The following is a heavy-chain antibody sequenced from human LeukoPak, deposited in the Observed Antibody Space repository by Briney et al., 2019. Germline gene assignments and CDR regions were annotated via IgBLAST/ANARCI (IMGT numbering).Heavy chain of an antibody. Sequence: GGSLRLSCAASGFTFSSYSMNWGRQAPGKGLEWVSYISSSSSTIYYADSVKGRFAISRDNAKNSLYLQMNSLRDEDTAVYYCARVGYCSSTSCYGVFDYWGQGTLVTVSS. CDR3: ARVGYCSSTSCYGVFDY. CDR1: GFTFSSYS. V-gene: IGHV3-48*02. D-gene: IGHD2-2*01. CDR2: ISSSSSTI. J-gene: IGHJ4*02.